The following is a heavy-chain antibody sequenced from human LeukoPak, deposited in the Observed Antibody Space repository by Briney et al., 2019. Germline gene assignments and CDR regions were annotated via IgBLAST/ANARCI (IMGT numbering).Heavy chain of an antibody. D-gene: IGHD6-13*01. V-gene: IGHV4-30-2*01. CDR2: IYHSGST. Sequence: PSETLSLTCAVSGGSISSGGYSWSWIRQPPGKGLEWIGYIYHSGSTYYNPSLKSRVTISVDRSKNQFSLKLSSVTAADTAVYYCARVVKQHPDYWGQGTLVTVSS. CDR3: ARVVKQHPDY. J-gene: IGHJ4*02. CDR1: GGSISSGGYS.